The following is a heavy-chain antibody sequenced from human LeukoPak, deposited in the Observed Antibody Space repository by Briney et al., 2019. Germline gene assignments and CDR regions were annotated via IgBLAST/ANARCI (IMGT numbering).Heavy chain of an antibody. D-gene: IGHD5-24*01. CDR2: IVGDGGGI. Sequence: GGSLRLSCAASGFTFSTYATNWVRQAPGKGLEWVSVIVGDGGGIHYADSVSGRFTISRDNSRNTLYLQMNSLRVEDTAVYYCAKDRIPDGKYSIDSWGQGTLVTVSS. J-gene: IGHJ4*02. CDR1: GFTFSTYA. V-gene: IGHV3-23*01. CDR3: AKDRIPDGKYSIDS.